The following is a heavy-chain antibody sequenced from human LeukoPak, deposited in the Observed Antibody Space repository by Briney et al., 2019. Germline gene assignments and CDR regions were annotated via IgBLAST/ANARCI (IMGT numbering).Heavy chain of an antibody. V-gene: IGHV1-69*05. CDR2: IIPIFGTA. Sequence: GASVKASCKASGGTFSSYAISWVRQAPGQGLEWMGGIIPIFGTANYAQKFQGRVTITTDESTSTAYMELSSLRSEDTAVYYCARDQYYDNPRHDAFDIWGQGTMVTVSS. J-gene: IGHJ3*02. CDR1: GGTFSSYA. CDR3: ARDQYYDNPRHDAFDI. D-gene: IGHD3-9*01.